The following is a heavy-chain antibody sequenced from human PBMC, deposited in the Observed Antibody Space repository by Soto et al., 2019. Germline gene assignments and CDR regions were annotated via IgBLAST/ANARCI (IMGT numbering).Heavy chain of an antibody. CDR1: GFTFSSYG. CDR3: ARDVEIIAVAGTVNYYGMDV. CDR2: IWYDGSNK. Sequence: GGSLRLSCAASGFTFSSYGMHWVRQAPGKGLEWVAVIWYDGSNKYYADSVKGRFTISRDNSKNALYLQMNSLRAEDTAVYYCARDVEIIAVAGTVNYYGMDVWGQGITVTVSS. J-gene: IGHJ6*02. D-gene: IGHD6-19*01. V-gene: IGHV3-33*01.